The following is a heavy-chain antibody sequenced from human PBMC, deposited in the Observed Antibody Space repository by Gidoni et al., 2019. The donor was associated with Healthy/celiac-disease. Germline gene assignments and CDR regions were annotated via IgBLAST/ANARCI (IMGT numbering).Heavy chain of an antibody. CDR3: ARGYDSSGYYYL. V-gene: IGHV4-34*01. J-gene: IGHJ4*02. Sequence: QVQLQQWGAGLLKPSETLSPTCAGYGGSFSGYYWGWIRQPPGKGLEWIGEINHSGSTTYNPSLKSRVTISVDTSKNQFSLKLSSVTAADTAVYYCARGYDSSGYYYLWGQGTLVTVSS. D-gene: IGHD3-22*01. CDR2: INHSGST. CDR1: GGSFSGYY.